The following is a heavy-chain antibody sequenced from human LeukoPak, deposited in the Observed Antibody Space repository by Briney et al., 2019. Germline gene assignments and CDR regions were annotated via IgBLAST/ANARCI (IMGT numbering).Heavy chain of an antibody. J-gene: IGHJ4*02. Sequence: SVKVSCKASGYTFTGYYMHWVRQAPGQGLEWMGRIIPILGIANYAQKFQGRVTITADKSTSTAYMELSSLRSEDTAVYYCARDELAYCGGDCYSFDYWGQGTLVTVSS. CDR3: ARDELAYCGGDCYSFDY. V-gene: IGHV1-69*04. CDR2: IIPILGIA. CDR1: GYTFTGYY. D-gene: IGHD2-21*02.